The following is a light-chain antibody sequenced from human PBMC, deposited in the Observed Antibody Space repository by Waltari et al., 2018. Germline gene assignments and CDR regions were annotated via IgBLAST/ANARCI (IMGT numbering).Light chain of an antibody. CDR3: QSYDSSLTGFWV. J-gene: IGLJ3*02. CDR2: GSI. Sequence: QSLLTQPPSVSGAPGQRITISCTGSRSTIGAGYEVHWYPQFPGTPPKLLIFGSINRASGVPDRFSGSKSGTSASLAITGLQPEDEADYYCQSYDSSLTGFWVFGGGTKLTVV. CDR1: RSTIGAGYE. V-gene: IGLV1-40*01.